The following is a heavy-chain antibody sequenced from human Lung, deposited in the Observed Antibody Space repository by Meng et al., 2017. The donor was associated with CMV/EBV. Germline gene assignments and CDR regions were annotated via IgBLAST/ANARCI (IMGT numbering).Heavy chain of an antibody. Sequence: ASVKVSCKASGYTLTNYYIHWVRQAPGQGLEWMGIINPSDNTTIYAQKFQGRVTMTRDTSTSTVYMELSSLRSDDTALYYCAGDLGYSSSWYFQYYFDCWGQGTLVTVSS. D-gene: IGHD6-13*01. J-gene: IGHJ4*02. CDR1: GYTLTNYY. CDR3: AGDLGYSSSWYFQYYFDC. V-gene: IGHV1-46*01. CDR2: INPSDNTT.